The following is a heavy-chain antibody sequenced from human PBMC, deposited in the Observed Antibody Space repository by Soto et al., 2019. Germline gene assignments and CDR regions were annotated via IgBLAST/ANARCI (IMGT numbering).Heavy chain of an antibody. J-gene: IGHJ6*02. CDR1: GFTFTGYY. CDR2: IVVGSGNT. Sequence: SVKVSCKASGFTFTGYYMHWVRQARGQRLEWIGWIVVGSGNTNYAQKFQERVTITRDMSTSTAYMELSSLRSEDTAVYYYAAPYYYGSGSFLDYYYYYGMDVWGQGTTVTVSS. D-gene: IGHD3-10*01. V-gene: IGHV1-58*02. CDR3: AAPYYYGSGSFLDYYYYYGMDV.